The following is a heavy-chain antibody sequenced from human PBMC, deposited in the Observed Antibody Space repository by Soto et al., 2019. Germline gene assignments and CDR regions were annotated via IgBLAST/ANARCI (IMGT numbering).Heavy chain of an antibody. CDR1: GGSFSGYY. CDR3: ARVWLPTDPGGYYFDY. J-gene: IGHJ4*02. V-gene: IGHV4-34*01. CDR2: INHSGST. Sequence: SETLSLTCAVYGGSFSGYYWSWIRQPPGKGLEWIGEINHSGSTNYNPSLKSRVTISVDTSKNQFSLKLSSVTAADTAVYYCARVWLPTDPGGYYFDYWGQGTLVTVSS. D-gene: IGHD5-12*01.